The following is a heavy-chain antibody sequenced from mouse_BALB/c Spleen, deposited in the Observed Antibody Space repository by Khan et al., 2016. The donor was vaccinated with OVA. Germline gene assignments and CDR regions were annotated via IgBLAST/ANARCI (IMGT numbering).Heavy chain of an antibody. J-gene: IGHJ4*01. CDR2: INPYSDGT. V-gene: IGHV1S136*01. D-gene: IGHD1-1*01. CDR1: GYTFTSYV. Sequence: VQLQQSGPELVKPGASVKVSCKASGYTFTSYVIHWVMLKPGQGLEWIGYINPYSDGTEYSGKFKGKATLTSDKSSSPAYMELSSLTHEDSVVGYCASGGIYYGSRHYYAIDYWGQGTSVTVSS. CDR3: ASGGIYYGSRHYYAIDY.